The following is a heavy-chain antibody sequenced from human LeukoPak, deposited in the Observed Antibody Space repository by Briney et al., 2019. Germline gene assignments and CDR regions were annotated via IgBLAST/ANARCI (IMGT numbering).Heavy chain of an antibody. CDR2: INPDSDGT. V-gene: IGHV1-2*02. J-gene: IGHJ4*02. CDR1: GYTFTDYY. CDR3: ARDLVHSYCSAGSCYGDYFDY. Sequence: ASVKVSCKASGYTFTDYYIHWVRQAPGQGLEWMGWINPDSDGTTYAQKFRGRVTMTRDTSISTAYMDLTGLTSDDTAVYYCARDLVHSYCSAGSCYGDYFDYWGQGTLVTVSS. D-gene: IGHD2-15*01.